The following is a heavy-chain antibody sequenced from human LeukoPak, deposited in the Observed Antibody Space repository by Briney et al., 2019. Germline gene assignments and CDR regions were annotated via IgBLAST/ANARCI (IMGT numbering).Heavy chain of an antibody. J-gene: IGHJ4*02. CDR1: GYTFTGYY. D-gene: IGHD3-10*01. V-gene: IGHV1-2*06. CDR3: ARVTYGSGSYYIDY. Sequence: ASVEVSCKASGYTFTGYYMHWLRQAPGQGLEWMGRINPNSGGTNYAQKFQGRVTMTRDTSISTAYMELSRLRSDDTAVYYCARVTYGSGSYYIDYWGQGTLVTVSS. CDR2: INPNSGGT.